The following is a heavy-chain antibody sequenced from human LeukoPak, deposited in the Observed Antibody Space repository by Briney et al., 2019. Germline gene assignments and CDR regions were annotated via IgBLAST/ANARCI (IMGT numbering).Heavy chain of an antibody. Sequence: XAXXGFTFXGSAMHWVRQASGKGLEFVSAISRSGGNTYXANSVKGRFTISRDTSKNTLYIQVGSLRVEDMAVYYCXXXXXXXGXXXXHWGQGXLXTVSS. CDR2: ISRSGGNT. CDR1: GFTFXGSA. J-gene: IGHJ4*02. CDR3: XXXXXXXGXXXXH. V-gene: IGHV3-64*01.